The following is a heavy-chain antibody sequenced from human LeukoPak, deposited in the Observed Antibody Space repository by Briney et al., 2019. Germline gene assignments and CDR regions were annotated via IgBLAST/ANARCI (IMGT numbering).Heavy chain of an antibody. V-gene: IGHV4-59*12. CDR2: IYHSGTT. CDR3: ARGRGGYDTRGYYNSWLDP. D-gene: IGHD3-22*01. Sequence: PSETLSLTCTVSGDSISSYYWSWIRQPPGKGLEWIGYIYHSGTTYYNPSLKSRVTISVDRSKNQFSLKLSSVTAADTAAYYCARGRGGYDTRGYYNSWLDPWGQGTLATVSS. CDR1: GDSISSYY. J-gene: IGHJ5*02.